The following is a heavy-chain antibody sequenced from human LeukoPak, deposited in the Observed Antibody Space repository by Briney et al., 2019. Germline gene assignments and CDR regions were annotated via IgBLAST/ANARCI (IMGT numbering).Heavy chain of an antibody. CDR2: TDPSDSYT. J-gene: IGHJ6*02. CDR1: GYSFTSYW. CDR3: ATTYGSGGLYYYYGMDV. D-gene: IGHD3-10*01. Sequence: GESLKISCKGSGYSFTSYWISWVRQMPGKGLEWMGRTDPSDSYTNYSPSFQGHVTISADKSISTAYLQWSSLKASDTAMYYCATTYGSGGLYYYYGMDVWGQGTTVTVSS. V-gene: IGHV5-10-1*01.